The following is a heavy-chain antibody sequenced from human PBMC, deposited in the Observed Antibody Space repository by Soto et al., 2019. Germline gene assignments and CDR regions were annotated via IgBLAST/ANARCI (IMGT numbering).Heavy chain of an antibody. V-gene: IGHV1-8*01. Sequence: QVQLVQSGAEVKKPGASVKVSCKASGYTFTSYDINWVRQATGQGLEWMGWMNPNSGNTGYAQKFQGRVTTTRNTSISTAYMELSSLRSEDTAVYYCARGRGYKQWLVHLRYFDLWGRGTLVTVSS. D-gene: IGHD6-19*01. CDR3: ARGRGYKQWLVHLRYFDL. CDR2: MNPNSGNT. J-gene: IGHJ2*01. CDR1: GYTFTSYD.